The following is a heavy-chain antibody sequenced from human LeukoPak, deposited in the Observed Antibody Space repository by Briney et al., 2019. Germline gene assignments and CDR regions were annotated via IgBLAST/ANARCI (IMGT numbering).Heavy chain of an antibody. J-gene: IGHJ3*02. CDR1: GFPLRSYG. Sequence: GSLRLPFAASGFPLRSYGMHRGRPAPGQGVGGVAFIRYDGSNKYYADSVKGRFTISRDNSKNTLYLQMNSLRAEDTAVYYCAKDKRFLEWLDAFDIWGQGTMVTVSS. CDR3: AKDKRFLEWLDAFDI. D-gene: IGHD3-3*01. CDR2: IRYDGSNK. V-gene: IGHV3-30*02.